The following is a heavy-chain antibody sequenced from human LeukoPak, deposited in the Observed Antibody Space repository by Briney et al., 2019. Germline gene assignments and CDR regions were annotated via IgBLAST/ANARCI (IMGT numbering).Heavy chain of an antibody. Sequence: PSETLSLTCTVSGGSVTDYYWSWIRQSPGKGLEWIGYIYYTGTSHNPSLKSRVTISADTSKNQFSLKLISVTAADTAVYYCARVRFPYYYDAWGQGTLVTVSS. CDR3: ARVRFPYYYDA. CDR1: GGSVTDYY. CDR2: IYYTGT. V-gene: IGHV4-59*02. D-gene: IGHD3-22*01. J-gene: IGHJ5*02.